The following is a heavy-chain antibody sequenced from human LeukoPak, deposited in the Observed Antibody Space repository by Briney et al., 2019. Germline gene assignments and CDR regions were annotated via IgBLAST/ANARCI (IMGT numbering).Heavy chain of an antibody. D-gene: IGHD6-19*01. V-gene: IGHV4-59*08. CDR3: ASAKQWLAFDF. CDR2: FYNSGST. J-gene: IGHJ4*02. CDR1: GASVNSYF. Sequence: SETLSLTCTVSGASVNSYFRSWIRQPPGRGLEWIACFYNSGSTSYNDSLKSRVSISVDTSKNQVSLKLTSVTTADTAVYYCASAKQWLAFDFWGQGNLVAVTS.